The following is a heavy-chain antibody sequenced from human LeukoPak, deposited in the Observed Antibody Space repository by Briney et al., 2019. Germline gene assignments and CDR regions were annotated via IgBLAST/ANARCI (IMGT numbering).Heavy chain of an antibody. CDR1: GGSISSYY. Sequence: TSETLSLTCTVSGGSISSYYWSWIRQPPGEGLEWIGYIYYSGSTNYNPSLKSRVTISVDTSKNQFSLKLSSVTAADTAVFYCARGATADFDYWGPGTLVTVSS. J-gene: IGHJ4*02. CDR3: ARGATADFDY. CDR2: IYYSGST. V-gene: IGHV4-59*01. D-gene: IGHD5-12*01.